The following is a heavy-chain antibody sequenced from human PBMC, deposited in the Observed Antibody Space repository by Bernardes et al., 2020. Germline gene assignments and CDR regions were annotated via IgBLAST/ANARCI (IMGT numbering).Heavy chain of an antibody. V-gene: IGHV3-23*01. Sequence: GGTLRLSCAASGFTFSSYAMSWVRQAPGKGLEWVSAISGSGGSTYYADSVKGRFTISRDNSKNTLYLQMNSLRAEDTAVYYCAKLGMATITPIYFDYWGQGTLVTVSS. CDR1: GFTFSSYA. D-gene: IGHD5-12*01. CDR3: AKLGMATITPIYFDY. J-gene: IGHJ4*02. CDR2: ISGSGGST.